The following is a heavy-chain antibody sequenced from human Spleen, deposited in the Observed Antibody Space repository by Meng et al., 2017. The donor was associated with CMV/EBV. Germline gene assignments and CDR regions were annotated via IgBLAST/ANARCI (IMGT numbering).Heavy chain of an antibody. D-gene: IGHD1-26*01. CDR3: ARDVTWELLTWAHYFDY. CDR2: ISAYNGNT. Sequence: GYTFTSYGISWGRQAPGQGLEWMGWISAYNGNTNYAQKLQGRVTMTTDTSTSTAYMELRSLRSDDTAVYYCARDVTWELLTWAHYFDYWGQGTLVTAPQ. J-gene: IGHJ4*02. CDR1: GYTFTSYG. V-gene: IGHV1-18*01.